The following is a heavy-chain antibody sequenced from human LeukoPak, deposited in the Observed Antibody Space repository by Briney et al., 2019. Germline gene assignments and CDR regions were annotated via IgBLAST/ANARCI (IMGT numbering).Heavy chain of an antibody. CDR2: INPSGGST. D-gene: IGHD2-8*01. Sequence: GASVKVSCKASGYTFTSYYMHWVRQAPGQGLEWMGIINPSGGSTSYAQKFQGRVTMTRDMSTSTVYMELSSLRSEDTAVYYCARAMVHKNYYYYYMDVWGKGTTVTVSS. CDR3: ARAMVHKNYYYYYMDV. V-gene: IGHV1-46*01. J-gene: IGHJ6*03. CDR1: GYTFTSYY.